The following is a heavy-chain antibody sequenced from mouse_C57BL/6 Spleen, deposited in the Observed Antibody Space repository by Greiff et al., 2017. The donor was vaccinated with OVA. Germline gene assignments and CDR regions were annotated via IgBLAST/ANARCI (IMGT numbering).Heavy chain of an antibody. Sequence: QVQLQQPGTELVKPGASVKLSCKASGYTFTSYWMHWVKQRPGQGLEWIGNINPRNGGTNYNEKFKSKATLTVDKSSSTAYMQLSSLTSEDSAVYYWASPVGSSYCVWYFDVWGTATTVTVSS. V-gene: IGHV1-53*01. CDR3: ASPVGSSYCVWYFDV. D-gene: IGHD1-1*01. CDR1: GYTFTSYW. CDR2: INPRNGGT. J-gene: IGHJ1*03.